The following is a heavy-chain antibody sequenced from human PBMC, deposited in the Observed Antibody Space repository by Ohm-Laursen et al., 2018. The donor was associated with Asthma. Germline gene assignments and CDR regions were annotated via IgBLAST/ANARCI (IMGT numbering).Heavy chain of an antibody. CDR2: ISSDITTI. CDR1: GFPFSLYA. D-gene: IGHD1-26*01. V-gene: IGHV3-48*01. CDR3: AREWGGMDV. Sequence: SLRLSCAASGFPFSLYAMDRVRQAPGKGLEWLSYISSDITTIYYADSVKGRFTISRDNAKNSLYLQMSNLRAEDTAVYYCAREWGGMDVWGPGTTVTVSS. J-gene: IGHJ6*02.